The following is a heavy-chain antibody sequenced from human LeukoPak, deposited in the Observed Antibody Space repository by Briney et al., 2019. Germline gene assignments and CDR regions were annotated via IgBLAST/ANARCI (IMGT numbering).Heavy chain of an antibody. CDR2: IWYDGSTK. V-gene: IGHV3-33*06. CDR3: AKDEEGVDAFDI. D-gene: IGHD3-10*01. Sequence: GGSLRLSCAASGFTLSSDVMHGVRHAPGKGREWVAVIWYDGSTKYYADSVKGRFTISRDNSRNALYLQMNSLRAEATAVYFCAKDEEGVDAFDIWGQGTMVTVSS. CDR1: GFTLSSDV. J-gene: IGHJ3*02.